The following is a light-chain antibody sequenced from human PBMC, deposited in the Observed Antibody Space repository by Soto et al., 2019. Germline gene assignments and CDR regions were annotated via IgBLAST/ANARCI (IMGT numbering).Light chain of an antibody. CDR1: QSVSSSS. V-gene: IGKV3-20*01. CDR2: GAS. CDR3: QQYGSSPWT. J-gene: IGKJ1*01. Sequence: EIVLTQSPGTLSLSPGERATLSCRANQSVSSSSLAWYQQKPGQAPRLLIYGASSRATGIPDRFSGSGSGTDFSLTISRLEPEDFAVYYCQQYGSSPWTFGQGTKVDIK.